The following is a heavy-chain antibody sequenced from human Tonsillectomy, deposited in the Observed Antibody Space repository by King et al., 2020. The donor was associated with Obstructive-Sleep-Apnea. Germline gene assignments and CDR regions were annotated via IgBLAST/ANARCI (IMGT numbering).Heavy chain of an antibody. J-gene: IGHJ4*02. Sequence: QLQESGPRLVKPSETLSLTCTVSGDSITSYYWSWIWQPPGKGLEWIGYIYGSGSTNYNPSLKSRVTISVDASKTQFSLKLSSVTAAASAVYYCARLGVLRYFDWPYYFDNWGQGILVTVSS. V-gene: IGHV4-59*01. CDR1: GDSITSYY. D-gene: IGHD3-9*01. CDR2: IYGSGST. CDR3: ARLGVLRYFDWPYYFDN.